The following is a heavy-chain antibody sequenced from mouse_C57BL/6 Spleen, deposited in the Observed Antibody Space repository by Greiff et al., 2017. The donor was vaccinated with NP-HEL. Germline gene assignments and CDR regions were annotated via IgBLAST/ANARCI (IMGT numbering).Heavy chain of an antibody. V-gene: IGHV1-54*01. CDR1: GYAFTNYL. J-gene: IGHJ2*01. CDR3: ARSDYGSSFFDY. Sequence: VQGVESGAELVRPGTSVKVSCKASGYAFTNYLIEWVKQRPGQGLEWIGVINPGSGGTNYNEKFKGKATLTADKSSSTAYMQLSSLTSEDSAVYFCARSDYGSSFFDYWGQGTTLTVSS. CDR2: INPGSGGT. D-gene: IGHD1-1*01.